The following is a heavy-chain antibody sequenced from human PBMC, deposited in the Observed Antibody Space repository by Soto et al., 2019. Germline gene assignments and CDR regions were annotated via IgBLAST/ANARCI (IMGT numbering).Heavy chain of an antibody. Sequence: VQLVESGGGLVQPGGSLRLSCAASGFTFSSYSMNWVRQAPGKGLEWVSSISSSSSYIYYADSVKGRFTISRDNAKNSLYLQMNSLRAEDTAVYYCARDRDSSSWNYYYYGMDVWGQGTTVTVSS. CDR2: ISSSSSYI. V-gene: IGHV3-21*01. CDR3: ARDRDSSSWNYYYYGMDV. CDR1: GFTFSSYS. J-gene: IGHJ6*02. D-gene: IGHD6-13*01.